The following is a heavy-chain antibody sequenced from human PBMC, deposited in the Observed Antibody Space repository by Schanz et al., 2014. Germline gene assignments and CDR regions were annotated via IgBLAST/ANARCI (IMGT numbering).Heavy chain of an antibody. CDR3: ASDFWSGYSHYYYGLDV. J-gene: IGHJ6*02. V-gene: IGHV1-2*02. D-gene: IGHD3-3*01. Sequence: QVLLVQSGAEIKEPGASVKVSCKASGYTFSGYFIHWVRQAPGQGLEWMGWINPDSGGTNYAQKFQGRVTMTRDMSINTAYMELSRLRSDDSAVYYCASDFWSGYSHYYYGLDVWGQGTTVTVSS. CDR1: GYTFSGYF. CDR2: INPDSGGT.